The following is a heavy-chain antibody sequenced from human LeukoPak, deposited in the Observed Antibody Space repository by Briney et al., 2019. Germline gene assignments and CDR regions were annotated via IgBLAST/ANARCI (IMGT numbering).Heavy chain of an antibody. Sequence: GGSLRLSCAASGFTFSNYGMHWVRQAPGKGLEWVAFISHDGSYKYYADSVKGRFTISRDNSKNTLYLQMNSLEAEDTAVYYCAKDPRRYSRTGGYFDYWGQGTLVTVSS. D-gene: IGHD6-13*01. CDR1: GFTFSNYG. V-gene: IGHV3-30*18. CDR3: AKDPRRYSRTGGYFDY. CDR2: ISHDGSYK. J-gene: IGHJ4*02.